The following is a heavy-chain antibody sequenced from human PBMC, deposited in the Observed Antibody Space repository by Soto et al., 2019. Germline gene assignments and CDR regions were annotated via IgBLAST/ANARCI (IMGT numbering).Heavy chain of an antibody. V-gene: IGHV3-33*01. J-gene: IGHJ3*02. Sequence: QVQLVESGGGVVQPGRSLRLSCAASGFTFSSYGMHWALQAPGKGLEWVAVIGYDGSNKYYADSVKGQFTISRDNSKNTLYLQMNSLRAEDTAVYYCARALFYSGYVAGAFDIWGQGTMVTVSS. D-gene: IGHD5-12*01. CDR3: ARALFYSGYVAGAFDI. CDR2: IGYDGSNK. CDR1: GFTFSSYG.